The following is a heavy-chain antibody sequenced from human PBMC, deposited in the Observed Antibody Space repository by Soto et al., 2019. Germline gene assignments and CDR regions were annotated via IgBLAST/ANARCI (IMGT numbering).Heavy chain of an antibody. CDR2: IIPIFGTA. CDR3: AGSYGYNYYYGMDV. J-gene: IGHJ6*02. V-gene: IGHV1-69*13. Sequence: SVKVSCKASGGTFSSYAISWVRQAPGQGLEWMGGIIPIFGTANYAQKFQGRVTITADESTSTAYMELSSLRSEDTAVYYCAGSYGYNYYYGMDVWGQGTTVTVYS. D-gene: IGHD5-18*01. CDR1: GGTFSSYA.